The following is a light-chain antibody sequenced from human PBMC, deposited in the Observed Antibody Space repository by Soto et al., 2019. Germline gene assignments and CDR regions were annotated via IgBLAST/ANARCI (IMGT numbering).Light chain of an antibody. Sequence: DIQMTQSPSSLSASVGDRVTITCRASQGISFYLAWYQQKPGKVPKLLIYAASTSQSGVPSRFSGSGSGTDFTLTISSLQPEDVATYYCQKYNSASWTFGQGTKVEIK. V-gene: IGKV1-27*01. J-gene: IGKJ1*01. CDR1: QGISFY. CDR3: QKYNSASWT. CDR2: AAS.